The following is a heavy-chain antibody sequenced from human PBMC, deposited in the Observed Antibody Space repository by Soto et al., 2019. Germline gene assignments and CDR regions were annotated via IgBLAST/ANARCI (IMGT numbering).Heavy chain of an antibody. CDR1: GFTFSSYA. D-gene: IGHD2-21*02. Sequence: GGSLRLSCAASGFTFSSYAMSWVRQAPGKGLEWVSGISGSGGSTFYADSVKGRFTISRDNSKSTLDLQMNSLRAEDTAVYYCAKDRGRDIVVVTANDYWGQGTLVTVSS. CDR3: AKDRGRDIVVVTANDY. CDR2: ISGSGGST. J-gene: IGHJ4*02. V-gene: IGHV3-23*01.